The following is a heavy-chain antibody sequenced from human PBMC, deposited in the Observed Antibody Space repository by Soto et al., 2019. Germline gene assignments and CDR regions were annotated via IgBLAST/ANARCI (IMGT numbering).Heavy chain of an antibody. J-gene: IGHJ4*02. CDR1: GGSVSSGNYY. D-gene: IGHD5-12*01. CDR2: IYYNGNT. CDR3: XXXGXGXXGYRVDY. V-gene: IGHV4-61*01. Sequence: QVQLQESGPGLVKPSETLSLTCSVSGGSVSSGNYYWSWIRQPPGKGLEWIGYIYYNGNTNYNPSLKSRVTXXXXXXXXXXXXQXXXXXXXXXAXYFXXXXGXGXXGYRVDYWGQGILVTVSS.